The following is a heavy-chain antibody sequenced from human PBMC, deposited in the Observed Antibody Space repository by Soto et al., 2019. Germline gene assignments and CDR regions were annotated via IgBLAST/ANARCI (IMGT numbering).Heavy chain of an antibody. CDR1: GFIFKHYA. Sequence: EVQLLDSGGGLVQPGGSLRLSCAASGFIFKHYAMNWIRQAPGKGLEWVSSVSGSGDKTYYADSVKGRFTISRDNSKNTLYLDMSSLRAEDTAIYYCATSWFDFLYHFDYWGQRALVLVSS. V-gene: IGHV3-23*01. D-gene: IGHD3-10*01. CDR2: VSGSGDKT. CDR3: ATSWFDFLYHFDY. J-gene: IGHJ4*02.